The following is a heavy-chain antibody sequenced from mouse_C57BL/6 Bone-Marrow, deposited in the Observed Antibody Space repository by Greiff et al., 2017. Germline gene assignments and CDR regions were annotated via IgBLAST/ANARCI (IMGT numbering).Heavy chain of an antibody. J-gene: IGHJ1*03. V-gene: IGHV1-15*01. CDR3: TRDGNWYFDV. Sequence: QVHVKQSGAELVRPGASVTLSCKASGYTFTDYEMHWVKQTPVHGLEWIGAIDPDTGGTAYNQKFKGKAILTADKSSSTAYMELRSLTSEDSAVYYCTRDGNWYFDVWGTGTTVTVSS. CDR2: IDPDTGGT. D-gene: IGHD2-1*01. CDR1: GYTFTDYE.